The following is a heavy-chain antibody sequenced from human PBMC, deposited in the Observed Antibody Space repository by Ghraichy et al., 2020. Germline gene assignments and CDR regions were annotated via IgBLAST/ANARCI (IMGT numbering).Heavy chain of an antibody. D-gene: IGHD6-13*01. CDR3: ARDGDSSSSSDLDY. CDR1: GFTFSRYT. CDR2: ISSSSRPI. V-gene: IGHV3-48*02. J-gene: IGHJ4*02. Sequence: GGSLRLSCAASGFTFSRYTMNWVRQAPGKGPEWVSYISSSSRPIYYADSVKGRFTISRDNAKNALFLQMNSLRDDDTAVYYCARDGDSSSSSDLDYWGQGTLVTVSS.